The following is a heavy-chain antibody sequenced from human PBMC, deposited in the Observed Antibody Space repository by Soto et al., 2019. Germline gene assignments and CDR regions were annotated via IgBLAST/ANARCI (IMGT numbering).Heavy chain of an antibody. CDR1: GGSISSSSYY. V-gene: IGHV4-39*01. J-gene: IGHJ5*02. CDR2: IYYSGST. CDR3: ARGHPRSFLSTVVVAAYWFDP. D-gene: IGHD2-21*01. Sequence: SETLSLTCTVSGGSISSSSYYWGWIRQPPGKGLEWIGSIYYSGSTYYNPSLKSRVTISVDTSKNQFSLRLRSVTAADTAVYYCARGHPRSFLSTVVVAAYWFDPWGQGTPVTVSS.